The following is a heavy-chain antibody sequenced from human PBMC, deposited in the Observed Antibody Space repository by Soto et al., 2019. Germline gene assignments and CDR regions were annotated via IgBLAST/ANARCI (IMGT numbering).Heavy chain of an antibody. CDR3: VKDQEGSGWYFFFDY. J-gene: IGHJ4*02. CDR1: GFTFSSYA. Sequence: GGSLRLSCSASGFTFSSYAMHWVRQAPGKGLEYVSAISSNGGSTYYADSVKGRFTISRDNSKNTLYLQMSSLRAEDTAVYYCVKDQEGSGWYFFFDYWGQGTLVTVSS. D-gene: IGHD6-19*01. V-gene: IGHV3-64D*08. CDR2: ISSNGGST.